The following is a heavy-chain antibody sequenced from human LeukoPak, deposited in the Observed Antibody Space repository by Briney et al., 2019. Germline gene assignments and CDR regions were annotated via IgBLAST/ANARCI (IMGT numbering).Heavy chain of an antibody. D-gene: IGHD3-3*01. CDR3: ARGRTKYYDFWSGYYPVYYYYGMDV. J-gene: IGHJ6*02. V-gene: IGHV1-18*01. CDR1: GYTFTSYG. Sequence: GASVKVSCKASGYTFTSYGISWVRQAPGQGLEWMGWISAYNGNTNYAQKLQGRVTMTTDTSTSTAYMELRSLRSDDTAVYYCARGRTKYYDFWSGYYPVYYYYGMDVWGQGTTVTVSS. CDR2: ISAYNGNT.